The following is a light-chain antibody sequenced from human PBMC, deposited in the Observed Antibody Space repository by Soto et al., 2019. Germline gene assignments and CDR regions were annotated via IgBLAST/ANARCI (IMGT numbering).Light chain of an antibody. J-gene: IGLJ1*01. CDR2: EVT. Sequence: QSALTQPASVSGSPGQSITISCTGTSSDVGSYNLVSWYQHHPGKAPKLIIYEVTRRPSGISNRFSGSKSGNTASLTISGLQAEYEADYYCCSYAGSNTYVFGTGTKVTVL. V-gene: IGLV2-23*02. CDR3: CSYAGSNTYV. CDR1: SSDVGSYNL.